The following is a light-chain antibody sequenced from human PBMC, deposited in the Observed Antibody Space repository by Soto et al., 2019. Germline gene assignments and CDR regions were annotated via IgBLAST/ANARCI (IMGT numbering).Light chain of an antibody. CDR3: QQDNSWPYT. CDR2: GAS. CDR1: QSVSSN. J-gene: IGKJ2*01. V-gene: IGKV3-15*01. Sequence: EIVMTQSPATLSVSPGERATLSCRASQSVSSNLAWYQQKPGQAPPLLIYGASTRATGIPARFSGSGSGTEFTLTISILQSDDFAIYYCQQDNSWPYTFGQGTKLEIK.